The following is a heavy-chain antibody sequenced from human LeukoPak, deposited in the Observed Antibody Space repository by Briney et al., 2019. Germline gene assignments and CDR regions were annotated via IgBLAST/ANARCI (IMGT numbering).Heavy chain of an antibody. CDR2: ISAYNGNT. V-gene: IGHV1-18*01. CDR3: ARRPSKRVATSWNWFDP. J-gene: IGHJ5*02. D-gene: IGHD5-12*01. CDR1: GYTFTSYC. Sequence: GASVKVSCKASGYTFTSYCISWVRQAPGQGLEWMGWISAYNGNTNYAQKLQGRVTMTTDTSTSTAYMELRSLRSDDTAVYYCARRPSKRVATSWNWFDPWGQGTLVTVSS.